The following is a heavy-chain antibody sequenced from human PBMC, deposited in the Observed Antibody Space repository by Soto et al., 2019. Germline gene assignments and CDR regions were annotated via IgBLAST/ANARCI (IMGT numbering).Heavy chain of an antibody. Sequence: GGSLRLSCAASGFTVSSNYMSWVRQAPGKGLEWVSVIYSGGSTYYADSVKGRFTISRDNSKNTLYLQMNSLRAEDTAVYYCARDHYGDPIDYWGQGTLVTVSS. CDR2: IYSGGST. CDR3: ARDHYGDPIDY. V-gene: IGHV3-66*01. J-gene: IGHJ4*02. CDR1: GFTVSSNY. D-gene: IGHD4-17*01.